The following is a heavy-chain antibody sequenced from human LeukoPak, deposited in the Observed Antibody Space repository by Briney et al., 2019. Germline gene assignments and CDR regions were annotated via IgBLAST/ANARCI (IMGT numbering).Heavy chain of an antibody. CDR3: ARMTNLYSAKTNLDRVRTLDV. D-gene: IGHD3-10*01. CDR1: GGSISSSSYY. Sequence: SETLSLTCTVSGGSISSSSYYWGWIRQPPGKGLEWIGCIYYSGSTYYNPSLKSRVTISVDTSKNQFSLKLSSVTAADTAVYYCARMTNLYSAKTNLDRVRTLDVWGQGTTVTVSS. V-gene: IGHV4-39*01. CDR2: IYYSGST. J-gene: IGHJ6*02.